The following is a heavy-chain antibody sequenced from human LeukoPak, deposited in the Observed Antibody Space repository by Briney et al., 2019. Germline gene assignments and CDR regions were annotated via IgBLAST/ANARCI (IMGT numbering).Heavy chain of an antibody. Sequence: PGESLRLSCTASGFTFSNYAMTWVRQAPGKGLEWVASIRGGGDTKYYADSVKGRFTISGDNSKNTLFLQMNSLRGEDTAVYYCSGDPNGDYVGAFDMWGPGTMVTVSS. J-gene: IGHJ3*02. CDR3: SGDPNGDYVGAFDM. V-gene: IGHV3-23*01. CDR1: GFTFSNYA. CDR2: IRGGGDTK. D-gene: IGHD4-17*01.